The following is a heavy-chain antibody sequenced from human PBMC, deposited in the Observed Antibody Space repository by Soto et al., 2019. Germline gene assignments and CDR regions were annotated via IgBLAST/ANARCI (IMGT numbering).Heavy chain of an antibody. V-gene: IGHV1-69*06. Sequence: SVKVSCKASGGAFSSYSINWVRQAPGQGLEWMGGIIPIFGTANYAQKFQGRVTITADKSTSKAYMALSSLRSEDTAVYYCANGYCSGGSCYLSAFDIWGQGTMVTVSS. J-gene: IGHJ3*02. D-gene: IGHD2-15*01. CDR1: GGAFSSYS. CDR2: IIPIFGTA. CDR3: ANGYCSGGSCYLSAFDI.